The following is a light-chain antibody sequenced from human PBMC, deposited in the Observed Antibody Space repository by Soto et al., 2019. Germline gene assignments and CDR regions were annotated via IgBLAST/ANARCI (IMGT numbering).Light chain of an antibody. CDR2: ESS. J-gene: IGLJ1*01. CDR1: STDFVSYNR. CDR3: SLYTSENTYV. V-gene: IGLV2-18*01. Sequence: QSALTQPPSVSGSTGQSVTISCTGTSTDFVSYNRVSWYQQLPGTAPKLIIYESSNRPSGVPDRFSGSKSGNTAYLNISGLQAADEADYYCSLYTSENTYVFGTGTKVTVL.